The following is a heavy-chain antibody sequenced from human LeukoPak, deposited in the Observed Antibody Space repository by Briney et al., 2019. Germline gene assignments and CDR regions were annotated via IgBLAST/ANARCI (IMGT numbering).Heavy chain of an antibody. Sequence: ASVKVSCKASGYSFTSYDINLVRDATGQGLEWMGWMSLNSGDTGYAQKFQGRVTITRDTSISTSFMELTSLRSEDTAVYYCARGPPNWGFDFWGQGGWSPSPQ. D-gene: IGHD7-27*01. J-gene: IGHJ4*02. CDR1: GYSFTSYD. CDR3: ARGPPNWGFDF. V-gene: IGHV1-8*01. CDR2: MSLNSGDT.